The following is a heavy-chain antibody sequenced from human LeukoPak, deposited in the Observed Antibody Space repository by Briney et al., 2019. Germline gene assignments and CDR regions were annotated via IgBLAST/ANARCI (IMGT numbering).Heavy chain of an antibody. CDR2: IQQNGNEK. CDR1: GFSFSSYW. J-gene: IGHJ4*02. CDR3: AREDHSKYEY. V-gene: IGHV3-7*01. Sequence: PGGSLRLSCVASGFSFSSYWMAWVRQAPGKGLEWVASIQQNGNEKYYVDSVKGRFTISKGNAKNLLYLQMNSLRAEDAAVYYCAREDHSKYEYWGQGNPVTVSS. D-gene: IGHD4-11*01.